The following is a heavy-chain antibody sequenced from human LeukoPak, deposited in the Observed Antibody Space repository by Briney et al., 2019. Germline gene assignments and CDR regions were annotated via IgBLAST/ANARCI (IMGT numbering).Heavy chain of an antibody. D-gene: IGHD3-22*01. J-gene: IGHJ4*02. Sequence: GASVKVSCKASGYTFTSYGISWVRQAPGQGLEWMGWISAYNGNTNYAQKLQGRVTMTEDTSTDTAYMELSSLRSEDTAVYYCATARQNYYDSSGRFDYWGQGTLVTVSS. V-gene: IGHV1-18*01. CDR1: GYTFTSYG. CDR3: ATARQNYYDSSGRFDY. CDR2: ISAYNGNT.